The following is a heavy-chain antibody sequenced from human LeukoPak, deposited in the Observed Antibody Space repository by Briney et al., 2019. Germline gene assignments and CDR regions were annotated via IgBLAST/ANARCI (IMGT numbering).Heavy chain of an antibody. J-gene: IGHJ4*02. D-gene: IGHD5-18*01. CDR3: AGLHSYGFDY. CDR2: ISSSSSTI. Sequence: GGSLRLSCEASGFTFSGYAVSWVRQAPGKGLEWVSYISSSSSTIYYADSVKGRFTISRDNAKNSLYLQMNSLRDEDTAVYYCAGLHSYGFDYWGQGTLVTVSS. V-gene: IGHV3-48*02. CDR1: GFTFSGYA.